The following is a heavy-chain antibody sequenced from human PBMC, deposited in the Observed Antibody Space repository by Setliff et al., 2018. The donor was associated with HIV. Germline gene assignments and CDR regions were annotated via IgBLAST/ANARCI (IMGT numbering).Heavy chain of an antibody. J-gene: IGHJ5*02. Sequence: SVKVSCKASGGTFSNYGMSWVRQAPGQGLEWMGGIIPISGTANYAQKFQGRVTITTDESTSTAYMELTSLRFDDTAMYYCVKDIPGPAINSGRIKNWFDPWGEGTLVTVSS. V-gene: IGHV1-69*05. CDR3: VKDIPGPAINSGRIKNWFDP. CDR1: GGTFSNYG. D-gene: IGHD6-19*01. CDR2: IIPISGTA.